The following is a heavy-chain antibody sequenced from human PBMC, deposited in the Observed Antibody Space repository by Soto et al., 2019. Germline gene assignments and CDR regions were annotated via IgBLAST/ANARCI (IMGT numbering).Heavy chain of an antibody. CDR1: GFTVSSNH. CDR3: ARDLRRESY. J-gene: IGHJ4*02. CDR2: IYSGGST. D-gene: IGHD4-17*01. V-gene: IGHV3-53*01. Sequence: QPGGSLRLSCAVSGFTVSSNHMSWVRQAPGKGLEWVSIIYSGGSTHDADSVRGRFTISRDNSKNTLYLQMNSLRAEDTAVYYCARDLRRESYWGQGTLVTVSS.